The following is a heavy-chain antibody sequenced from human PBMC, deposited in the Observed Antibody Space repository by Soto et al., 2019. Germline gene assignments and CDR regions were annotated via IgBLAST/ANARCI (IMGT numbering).Heavy chain of an antibody. CDR2: ISGSGGST. D-gene: IGHD3-9*01. V-gene: IGHV3-23*01. J-gene: IGHJ2*01. Sequence: KVLEWVSAISGSGGSTYYADSVKGRFTISRDNSKNTLYLQMNSLRAEDTAVYFFFFQAEDGIRDFRTVSAFLLNRSSDL. CDR3: FFQAEDGIRDFRTVSAFLLNRSSDL.